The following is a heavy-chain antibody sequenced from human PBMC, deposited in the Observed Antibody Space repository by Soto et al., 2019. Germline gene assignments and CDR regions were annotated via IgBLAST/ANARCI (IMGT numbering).Heavy chain of an antibody. D-gene: IGHD2-2*02. CDR3: ARDRPPVVPAAIRPPGAYGMDV. V-gene: IGHV3-48*02. J-gene: IGHJ6*02. CDR2: ISSSSSTI. CDR1: GFTFSSYS. Sequence: EVQLVESGGGLVQPGGSLRLSCAASGFTFSSYSMNWVRQAPGKGLEWVSYISSSSSTIYYADSVKGRFTISRDNAKNSLYLQMNCLRDEDTAVYYCARDRPPVVPAAIRPPGAYGMDVWGQGTTVTVSS.